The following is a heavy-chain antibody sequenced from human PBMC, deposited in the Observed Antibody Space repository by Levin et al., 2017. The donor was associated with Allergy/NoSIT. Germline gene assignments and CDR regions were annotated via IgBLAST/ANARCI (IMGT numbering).Heavy chain of an antibody. CDR3: ARDTRPPYFGVVIMEAEAYYYYYGMDV. CDR1: GFTFSSYA. Sequence: GGSLRLSCAASGFTFSSYAMHWVRQAPGKGLEWVAVISYDGSNKYYADSVKGRFTISRDNSKNTLYLQMNSLRAEDTAVYYCARDTRPPYFGVVIMEAEAYYYYYGMDVWGQGTTVTVSS. V-gene: IGHV3-30-3*01. CDR2: ISYDGSNK. D-gene: IGHD3-3*01. J-gene: IGHJ6*02.